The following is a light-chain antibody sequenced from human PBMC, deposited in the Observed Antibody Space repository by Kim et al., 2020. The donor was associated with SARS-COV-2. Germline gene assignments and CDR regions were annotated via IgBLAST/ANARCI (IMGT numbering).Light chain of an antibody. V-gene: IGLV3-21*04. J-gene: IGLJ3*02. CDR3: QVWDSSSDHRV. Sequence: SYELTQPPSVSVAPGKTARITCGGNNIGSKSVHWYQQKPGQAPVLIINYDSDRPSGIPERFSGSNSGNTATLTISRVEAGDEADYYCQVWDSSSDHRVFGGGTQLTVL. CDR1: NIGSKS. CDR2: YDS.